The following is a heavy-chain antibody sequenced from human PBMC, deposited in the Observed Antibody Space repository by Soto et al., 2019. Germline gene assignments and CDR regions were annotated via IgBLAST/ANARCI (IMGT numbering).Heavy chain of an antibody. J-gene: IGHJ4*02. CDR2: IYYTGST. Sequence: QVHLQESGPGQVKPSETLSLICTVSGGSVNSDTFYWSWNRQPPGRGLEWIGYIYYTGSTNYNPSLKSRVTISVDTSRNQFSLKLSSVTAADTAVYYCAREFRNSLEAFDSWGQGSLVTVSS. CDR3: AREFRNSLEAFDS. D-gene: IGHD1-1*01. CDR1: GGSVNSDTFY. V-gene: IGHV4-61*01.